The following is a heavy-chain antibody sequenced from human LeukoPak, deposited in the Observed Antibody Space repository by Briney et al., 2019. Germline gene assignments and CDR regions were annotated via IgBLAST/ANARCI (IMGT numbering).Heavy chain of an antibody. CDR3: AREGSIAARTIDY. Sequence: GGSLRLSCAASGFTFSSYAMHWVRQAPGKGLEYVSAISSNGGSTYYANSVKGRFTISRDNSKDTLFLQMGSLRAEDMAVYYCAREGSIAARTIDYWGQGTLVTVSS. V-gene: IGHV3-64*01. CDR2: ISSNGGST. J-gene: IGHJ4*02. CDR1: GFTFSSYA. D-gene: IGHD6-6*01.